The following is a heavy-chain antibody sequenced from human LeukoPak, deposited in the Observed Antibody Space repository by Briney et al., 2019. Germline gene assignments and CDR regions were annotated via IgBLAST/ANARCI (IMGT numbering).Heavy chain of an antibody. D-gene: IGHD3-3*01. CDR2: IKQDGSEK. J-gene: IGHJ6*02. CDR1: GFTFSSYW. CDR3: ARSLGVVAPYYYYYGMDI. V-gene: IGHV3-7*01. Sequence: GGSLRLSCAASGFTFSSYWMSWVRQAPGKGLEWVANIKQDGSEKHYVDSVKGRFTISRDNAQNSLYLQMNSLRAEDTAVYYCARSLGVVAPYYYYYGMDIWGQGTTVTVPS.